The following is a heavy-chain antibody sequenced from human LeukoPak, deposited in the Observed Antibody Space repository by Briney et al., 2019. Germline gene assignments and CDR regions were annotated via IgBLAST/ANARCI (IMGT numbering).Heavy chain of an antibody. CDR2: ISGSGDRT. J-gene: IGHJ4*02. CDR3: AKESSTVTSPFEY. CDR1: GFPFISYA. D-gene: IGHD4-17*01. Sequence: GGSLRLLCAASGFPFISYAMTWVPQAPGKGLEWVSEISGSGDRTYYADSVKGRFTISRDNSKNTLYLQMNSLRAEDTAVCYCAKESSTVTSPFEYWGQGTLVTASS. V-gene: IGHV3-23*01.